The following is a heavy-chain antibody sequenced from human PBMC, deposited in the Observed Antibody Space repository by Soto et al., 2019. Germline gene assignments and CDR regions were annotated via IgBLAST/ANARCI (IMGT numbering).Heavy chain of an antibody. J-gene: IGHJ6*02. Sequence: QVQLVQSGAEVKNPGASVKVSCKAPGYTFTRYGIGWARQAPGQGLEWMGWINTYNGNTNYAQNVQGRVTLTTDTYTSTAYMELRSLRSNDTAIYYCAMVDVYVTPSPQDVWGQGTTVIVSS. CDR3: AMVDVYVTPSPQDV. D-gene: IGHD3-16*01. V-gene: IGHV1-18*01. CDR2: INTYNGNT. CDR1: GYTFTRYG.